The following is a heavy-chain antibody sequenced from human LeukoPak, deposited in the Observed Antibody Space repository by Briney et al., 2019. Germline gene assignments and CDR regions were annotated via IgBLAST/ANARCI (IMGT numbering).Heavy chain of an antibody. D-gene: IGHD4-17*01. Sequence: PSQTLSLTCTVSGVSISSGDSYWSWLRQPPGRGRVWIRYIYYSGSTYYNPSLKSRVNKLVVTAKNQFSLKLSSVTAADTAVYYGARDYGLDYWGQGTLVTVSS. CDR1: GVSISSGDSY. V-gene: IGHV4-30-4*08. CDR2: IYYSGST. CDR3: ARDYGLDY. J-gene: IGHJ4*02.